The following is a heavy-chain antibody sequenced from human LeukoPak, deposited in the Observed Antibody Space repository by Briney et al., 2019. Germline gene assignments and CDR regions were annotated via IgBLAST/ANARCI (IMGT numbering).Heavy chain of an antibody. CDR2: IYYSGST. Sequence: PSETLSLTCTVSGGSISSYYWSWIRQPPGKGLEWIGYIYYSGSTNYNPSLKSRVTISVDTSKNQFSLKLGSLTAADTAVYYCARTTVTTGGFDYWGQGTLVTVSS. D-gene: IGHD4-17*01. J-gene: IGHJ4*02. CDR1: GGSISSYY. CDR3: ARTTVTTGGFDY. V-gene: IGHV4-59*01.